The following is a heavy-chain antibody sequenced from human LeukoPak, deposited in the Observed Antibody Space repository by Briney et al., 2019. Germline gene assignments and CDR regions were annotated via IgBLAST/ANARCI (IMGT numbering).Heavy chain of an antibody. D-gene: IGHD4-17*01. J-gene: IGHJ2*01. CDR1: GGTFSSYA. V-gene: IGHV1-69*13. CDR2: IIPIFGTA. CDR3: ARDLTTVTIGLLDL. Sequence: SVKVSCKASGGTFSSYAISWVRQAPGQGLEWMGGIIPIFGTANYAQKFQGRVTITADESTSTAYMELSSLRSEDTAVYYCARDLTTVTIGLLDLWGRGALVTVSS.